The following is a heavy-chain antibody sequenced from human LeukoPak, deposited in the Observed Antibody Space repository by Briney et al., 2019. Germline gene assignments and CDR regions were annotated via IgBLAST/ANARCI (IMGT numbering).Heavy chain of an antibody. J-gene: IGHJ3*02. CDR3: ARGNDYGDYVPDARAFLI. Sequence: SETLSLTCIVSGGSINTYYWSWLRQPAGKGLEWIGRIYGSGNTRYNPSLKSRVTMSVDTSKNQFSLKLSSVTAADTAVHYCARGNDYGDYVPDARAFLIWGQGTMVTVSS. V-gene: IGHV4-4*07. CDR1: GGSINTYY. CDR2: IYGSGNT. D-gene: IGHD4-17*01.